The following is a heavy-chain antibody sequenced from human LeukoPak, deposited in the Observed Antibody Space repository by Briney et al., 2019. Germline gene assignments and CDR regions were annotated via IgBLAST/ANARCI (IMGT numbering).Heavy chain of an antibody. D-gene: IGHD6-13*01. J-gene: IGHJ4*02. CDR3: ARDRSISAAGDTY. V-gene: IGHV3-74*01. Sequence: GGSLRLSCAASGFTFSDYWMHWVRQAPGKGLGWVSRVNRDGSSTSYADSVKGRFTISRDNAKNTLSLQMNSLRAEDTAVYYCARDRSISAAGDTYWGQGTLVTVSS. CDR2: VNRDGSST. CDR1: GFTFSDYW.